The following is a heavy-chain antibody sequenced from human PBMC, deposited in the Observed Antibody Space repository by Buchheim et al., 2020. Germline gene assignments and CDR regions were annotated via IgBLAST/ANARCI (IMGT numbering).Heavy chain of an antibody. V-gene: IGHV3-23*01. D-gene: IGHD5-12*01. Sequence: EVQLLESGGGLVQPGDSLRLSCVASGFSFNNYGMTWVRQAPGKGLEWVSTIFQGGAATHYADSVKGRFSISSDNSKNTLYLQMNSLRAEDTGLYYCAKDQTGYEGAWGQGTL. CDR1: GFSFNNYG. CDR2: IFQGGAAT. CDR3: AKDQTGYEGA. J-gene: IGHJ4*02.